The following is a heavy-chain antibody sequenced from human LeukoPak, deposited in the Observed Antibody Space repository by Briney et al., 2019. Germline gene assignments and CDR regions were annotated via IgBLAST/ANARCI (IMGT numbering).Heavy chain of an antibody. D-gene: IGHD3-10*01. V-gene: IGHV3-23*01. CDR3: AKDINYYGSGYFDY. CDR2: ISGSGGST. Sequence: PGGSLRLSCAASGFTFSSYAMSWVRQAPGKGVEWVSAISGSGGSTYYADSVKGRFTISRDNAKNSPYLQMNSLRAEDMALYYCAKDINYYGSGYFDYWGQGTLVTVSS. J-gene: IGHJ4*02. CDR1: GFTFSSYA.